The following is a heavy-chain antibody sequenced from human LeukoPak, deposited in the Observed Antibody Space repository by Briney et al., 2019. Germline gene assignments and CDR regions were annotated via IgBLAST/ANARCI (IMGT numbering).Heavy chain of an antibody. V-gene: IGHV3-49*02. Sequence: GGSLRLSCAASGFTFDNYRMSWVRQAPGKGLEWVGSIRRKAYGGAVHYAASVKGRFHISRDDSQSIAYLHMNSLKTGDTALYFCTRDGSRGKDTFDYWGQGTLVTVSS. J-gene: IGHJ4*02. CDR3: TRDGSRGKDTFDY. D-gene: IGHD4-23*01. CDR1: GFTFDNYR. CDR2: IRRKAYGGAV.